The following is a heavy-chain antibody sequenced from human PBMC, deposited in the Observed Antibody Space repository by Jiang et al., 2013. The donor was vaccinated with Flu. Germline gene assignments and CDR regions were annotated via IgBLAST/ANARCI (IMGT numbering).Heavy chain of an antibody. V-gene: IGHV4-4*02. D-gene: IGHD1-26*01. CDR3: AIFIVGATTKYEYFDY. J-gene: IGHJ4*02. CDR1: GGSISSSNW. Sequence: GSGLVKPSGTLSLTCAVSGGSISSSNWWSWVRQPPGKGLEWIGEIYHSGSTNYNPSLKSRVTISVDKSKNQFSLKLSSVTAADTAVYYCAIFIVGATTKYEYFDYWGQGTLVTVSS. CDR2: IYHSGST.